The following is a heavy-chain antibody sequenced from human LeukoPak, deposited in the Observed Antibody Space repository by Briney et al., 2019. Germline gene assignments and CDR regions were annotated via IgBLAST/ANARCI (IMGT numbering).Heavy chain of an antibody. CDR3: ARIAATAMVNAFDY. J-gene: IGHJ4*02. CDR1: GGSISDYY. V-gene: IGHV4-4*07. D-gene: IGHD5-18*01. Sequence: PSETLSLTCTVSGGSISDYYWSWIRQPAGKALEYLGRIYSSGSTDYNPSLKSRVTMSVDTSKNQISLKVKSVTAADTAVYYCARIAATAMVNAFDYWGQGMLVTVSS. CDR2: IYSSGST.